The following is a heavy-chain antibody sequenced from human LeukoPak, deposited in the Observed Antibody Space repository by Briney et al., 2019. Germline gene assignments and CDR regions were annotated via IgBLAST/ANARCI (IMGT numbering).Heavy chain of an antibody. CDR1: GYTFTGYY. J-gene: IGHJ4*02. V-gene: IGHV1-2*02. CDR3: ARYSSSWHRDFDY. CDR2: INPNSGGT. D-gene: IGHD6-13*01. Sequence: ASVKVSCKASGYTFTGYYMHWVRQAPGQGLEWMGWINPNSGGTNYAQKFQGRVTITRNTSISTAYMELSSLSSEDTAVYYCARYSSSWHRDFDYWGQGTLVTVSS.